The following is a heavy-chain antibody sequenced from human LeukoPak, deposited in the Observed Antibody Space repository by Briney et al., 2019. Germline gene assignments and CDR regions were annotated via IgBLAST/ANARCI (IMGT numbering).Heavy chain of an antibody. V-gene: IGHV4-59*01. CDR2: IYYSGST. Sequence: SETLSLTCTVSGGSISSYYWSWIRQPPGKGLEWIGYIYYSGSTNYNPSLKSRVTISVDTSKNQFSLKLSSVTAADTAVYYCARDPCGGDCYSSFGGFDPWGQGTLVTVPS. CDR3: ARDPCGGDCYSSFGGFDP. D-gene: IGHD2-21*01. CDR1: GGSISSYY. J-gene: IGHJ5*02.